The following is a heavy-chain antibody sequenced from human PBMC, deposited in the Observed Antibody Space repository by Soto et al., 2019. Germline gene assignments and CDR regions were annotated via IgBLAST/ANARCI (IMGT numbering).Heavy chain of an antibody. V-gene: IGHV3-21*01. CDR3: ARDIRYYDILTGYYPAYGMDV. Sequence: PGGSLRLSCAASGFTFSSYSMNWVRQAPGKGLEWVSSISSSSSYIYYADSVKGRFTISRDNAKNSLYLQMNSLRAEDTAVYYCARDIRYYDILTGYYPAYGMDVWGQGTTVTVS. J-gene: IGHJ6*02. CDR2: ISSSSSYI. D-gene: IGHD3-9*01. CDR1: GFTFSSYS.